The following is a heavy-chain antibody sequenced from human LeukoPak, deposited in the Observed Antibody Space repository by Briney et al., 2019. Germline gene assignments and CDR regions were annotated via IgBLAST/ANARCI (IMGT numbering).Heavy chain of an antibody. V-gene: IGHV3-15*01. Sequence: PGGSLRLSCVASGFTFTSFAMSWVRQAPGKGLEWVGRIKSKTDGGTTDYAAPVKGRFTISRDDSENTLYLQMNSLKTEDTAVYYCTTEPSYDFWSGYLSWGQGTLVTVSS. CDR3: TTEPSYDFWSGYLS. CDR1: GFTFTSFA. D-gene: IGHD3-3*01. CDR2: IKSKTDGGTT. J-gene: IGHJ4*02.